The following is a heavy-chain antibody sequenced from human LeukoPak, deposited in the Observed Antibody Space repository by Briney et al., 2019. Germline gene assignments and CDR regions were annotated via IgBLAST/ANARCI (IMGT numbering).Heavy chain of an antibody. CDR3: ASSEPLTDILTGPADYYYMDV. J-gene: IGHJ6*03. Sequence: GESLKISCKGSGYSFTSYWIGWVRQMPRKGLEWMGIIYPGGSDTRYSPSFQGQVTISADKSISTAYLQWSSLKASDTAMYYCASSEPLTDILTGPADYYYMDVWGKGTTVTVSS. V-gene: IGHV5-51*01. CDR2: IYPGGSDT. CDR1: GYSFTSYW. D-gene: IGHD3-9*01.